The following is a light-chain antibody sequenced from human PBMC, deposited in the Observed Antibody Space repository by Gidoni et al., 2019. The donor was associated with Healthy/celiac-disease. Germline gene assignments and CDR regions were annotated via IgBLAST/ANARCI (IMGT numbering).Light chain of an antibody. CDR3: LQDYNYPWT. CDR2: AAS. J-gene: IGKJ1*01. CDR1: QGSRND. V-gene: IGKV1-6*01. Sequence: AIQMTQSPSSLSASVGVRVTITRRASQGSRNDLGWYQQKPGKAPKLLIYAASSLQSGVPSRFSGSGSGTDFTLTISSLQPEDFATYYCLQDYNYPWTFGQGTKVEIK.